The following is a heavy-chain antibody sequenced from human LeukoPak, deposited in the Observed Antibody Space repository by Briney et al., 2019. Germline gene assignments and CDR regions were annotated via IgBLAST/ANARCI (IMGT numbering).Heavy chain of an antibody. Sequence: PSETLSLTCTVSGYSISSGYYWGWIRQPPGKGLEWLGSIYHSGTTYYNPSLKSRVTISVDTSKNQFSLKLSSVTAADTAVYYCARLEIAARPFDYWGQGTLVTVSS. CDR2: IYHSGTT. V-gene: IGHV4-38-2*02. J-gene: IGHJ4*02. D-gene: IGHD6-6*01. CDR3: ARLEIAARPFDY. CDR1: GYSISSGYY.